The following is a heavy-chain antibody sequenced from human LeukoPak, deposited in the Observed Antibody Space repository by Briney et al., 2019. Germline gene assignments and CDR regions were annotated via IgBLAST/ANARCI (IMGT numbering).Heavy chain of an antibody. CDR3: ARDFYGSGSLHFDY. J-gene: IGHJ4*02. V-gene: IGHV3-30-3*01. CDR2: ISYDGSNK. CDR1: GFTFSSYA. Sequence: GGSLRLSCAASGFTFSSYAMHWVRQAPGKGLEWVAVISYDGSNKYYADSVKGRFTISRDNSKNTLYLQMNSLRAEDTAVYYCARDFYGSGSLHFDYWGQGTLVTVSS. D-gene: IGHD3-10*01.